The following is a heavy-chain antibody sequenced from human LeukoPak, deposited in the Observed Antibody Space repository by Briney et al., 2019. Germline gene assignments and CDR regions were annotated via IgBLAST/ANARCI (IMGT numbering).Heavy chain of an antibody. CDR1: GGSISSYY. Sequence: SETLSLTCTVSGGSISSYYWSWIRQPPGKGLEWIGYIYYGGSTNYNPSLKSRVTISVDTSKNQFSLKLSSVTAADTAVYYCARTEFDAFDIWGQGTMVTVSS. V-gene: IGHV4-59*01. CDR2: IYYGGST. J-gene: IGHJ3*02. D-gene: IGHD3-10*01. CDR3: ARTEFDAFDI.